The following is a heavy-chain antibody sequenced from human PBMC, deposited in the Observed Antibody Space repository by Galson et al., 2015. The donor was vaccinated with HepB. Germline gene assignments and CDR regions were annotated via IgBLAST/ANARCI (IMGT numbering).Heavy chain of an antibody. J-gene: IGHJ6*02. CDR2: ISAYNGNT. D-gene: IGHD3-10*01. V-gene: IGHV1-18*01. CDR3: ARDPAVSGLWGYYYYYYGMDV. CDR1: GYTFTSYG. Sequence: SCKASGYTFTSYGIRWVRQAPGPGLGWMGWISAYNGNTNYAQKLQGRVTMTTDTSTSNAYVEMRSLRSDAKAVYYCARDPAVSGLWGYYYYYYGMDVWGQGTTVTVSS.